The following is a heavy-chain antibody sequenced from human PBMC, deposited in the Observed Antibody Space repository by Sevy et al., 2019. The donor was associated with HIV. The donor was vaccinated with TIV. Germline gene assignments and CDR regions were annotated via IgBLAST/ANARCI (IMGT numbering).Heavy chain of an antibody. Sequence: SETLSLTCTVSGASITNYYWSWIRQPAGKGLEWIGRINTRGDTHYNPSLKSRVTMSPDTSQKHFSLKLTSVIAADTAVYYCARDVVVRGVFPTYYYHYYMDVWGKGTTVTVSS. CDR2: INTRGDT. CDR3: ARDVVVRGVFPTYYYHYYMDV. J-gene: IGHJ6*03. V-gene: IGHV4-4*07. D-gene: IGHD3-10*01. CDR1: GASITNYY.